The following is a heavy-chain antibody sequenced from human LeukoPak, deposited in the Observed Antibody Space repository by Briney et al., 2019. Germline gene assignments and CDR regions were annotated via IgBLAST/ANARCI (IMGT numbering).Heavy chain of an antibody. CDR3: ARGGSRDGYNPFDY. D-gene: IGHD5-24*01. J-gene: IGHJ4*02. Sequence: SQTLSLTCAISGDSVSSNSAAWNWTRHSPSGGLGWLGCTYCRSKWYNDYAVSVRSRITINPDTSKNQFSLQLNSVTPEDTAVYYCARGGSRDGYNPFDYWGQGTLVTVSS. CDR1: GDSVSSNSAA. CDR2: TYCRSKWYN. V-gene: IGHV6-1*01.